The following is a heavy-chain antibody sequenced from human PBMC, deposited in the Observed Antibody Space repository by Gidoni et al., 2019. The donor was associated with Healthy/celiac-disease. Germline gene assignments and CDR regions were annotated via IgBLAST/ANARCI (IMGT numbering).Heavy chain of an antibody. CDR2: IKQDGSEK. Sequence: EVQLVESGGGLVQPGGSLRLSCAASGFTFRSHWMSWVRQAPGKGLAWVANIKQDGSEKYYVDSVKGRFTISRDNAKNSLYLQMNSLRAEDTAVYYCASGRDSYYYDSSGRRYFDLWGRGTLVTVSS. D-gene: IGHD3-22*01. V-gene: IGHV3-7*01. CDR3: ASGRDSYYYDSSGRRYFDL. CDR1: GFTFRSHW. J-gene: IGHJ2*01.